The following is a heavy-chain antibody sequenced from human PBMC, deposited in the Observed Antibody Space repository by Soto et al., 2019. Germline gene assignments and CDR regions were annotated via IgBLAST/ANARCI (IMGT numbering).Heavy chain of an antibody. D-gene: IGHD3-10*01. CDR3: ARRLLWFGEYPGHFDY. Sequence: GGSLRLSCAASGFTFSSYSMNWVRQAPGKGLEWVSSISSSSSYIYYADSVKGRFTISRDNAKNSLYLQMNSLRAEDTAVYYCARRLLWFGEYPGHFDYWGQGTLVTVSS. J-gene: IGHJ4*02. CDR1: GFTFSSYS. V-gene: IGHV3-21*01. CDR2: ISSSSSYI.